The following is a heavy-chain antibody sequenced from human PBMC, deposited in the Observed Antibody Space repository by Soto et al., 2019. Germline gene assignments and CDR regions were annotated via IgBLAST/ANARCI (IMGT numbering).Heavy chain of an antibody. CDR3: ARYSVATIRFFDY. CDR2: INHSGST. D-gene: IGHD5-12*01. Sequence: PSETLSLTCAVYGGSFSGYYWSWIRQPPGKGLEWIGEINHSGSTNYNPSLKSRVTISVDTSKNQFSLKLSSVTAADTAVYFCARYSVATIRFFDYWGQGTLVTVSS. J-gene: IGHJ4*02. CDR1: GGSFSGYY. V-gene: IGHV4-34*01.